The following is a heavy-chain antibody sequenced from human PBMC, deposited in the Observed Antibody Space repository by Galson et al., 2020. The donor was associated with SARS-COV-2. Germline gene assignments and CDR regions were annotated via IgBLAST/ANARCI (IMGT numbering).Heavy chain of an antibody. Sequence: ASVKVSCKASRYTFTGYYMHWVRQAPGQGLEWMGWINPNSGGTNYAQKFQGWVTMTRDTSISTAYMELSRLRSDDTAVYYCARESSSRDGDYYYYMDVWGKGTTVTVSS. CDR2: INPNSGGT. CDR1: RYTFTGYY. V-gene: IGHV1-2*04. D-gene: IGHD2-2*01. J-gene: IGHJ6*03. CDR3: ARESSSRDGDYYYYMDV.